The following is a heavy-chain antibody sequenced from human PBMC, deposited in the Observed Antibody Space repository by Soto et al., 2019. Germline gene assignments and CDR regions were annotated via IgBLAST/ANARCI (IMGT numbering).Heavy chain of an antibody. CDR3: AKGGAQLLHYYWFVP. D-gene: IGHD2-2*01. CDR2: ISGSGGST. CDR1: GFTFSSYA. V-gene: IGHV3-23*01. Sequence: EVQLLESGGGLVQPGGSLRLSCAASGFTFSSYAMSWVRQAPGKGLEWVSAISGSGGSTYYADSVKGRFTISRDNSKNALDLQMNSLRAADTAVYYCAKGGAQLLHYYWFVPWGQGTLVTVSS. J-gene: IGHJ5*02.